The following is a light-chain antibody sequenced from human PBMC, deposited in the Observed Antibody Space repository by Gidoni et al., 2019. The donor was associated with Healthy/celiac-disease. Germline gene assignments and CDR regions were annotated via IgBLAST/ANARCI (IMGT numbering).Light chain of an antibody. J-gene: IGKJ4*01. CDR3: QQYNNSPPLT. CDR1: QSISSN. Sequence: IVMTHSPATLSLSPGERATLSCRASQSISSNLAWYQQKPGQAPRLLIYGASTTANGIPARFSGSGSGTEFTLTISSLQSEDFAVYYCQQYNNSPPLTFGGGTKMEIK. V-gene: IGKV3-15*01. CDR2: GAS.